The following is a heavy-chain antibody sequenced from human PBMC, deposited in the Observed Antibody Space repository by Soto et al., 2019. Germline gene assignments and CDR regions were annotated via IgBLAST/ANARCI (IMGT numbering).Heavy chain of an antibody. V-gene: IGHV1-18*04. D-gene: IGHD3-10*01. CDR1: GYTFTSYG. Sequence: ASVKVSCKASGYTFTSYGISWVRQAPGQGLEWMGWISPYNGDRRLSEKMQGRLTMTTDTSTSTGYMELRSLTADDTAVYYCATTRSYDSHRPFDYWGQGTLVTVSS. CDR3: ATTRSYDSHRPFDY. J-gene: IGHJ4*02. CDR2: ISPYNGDR.